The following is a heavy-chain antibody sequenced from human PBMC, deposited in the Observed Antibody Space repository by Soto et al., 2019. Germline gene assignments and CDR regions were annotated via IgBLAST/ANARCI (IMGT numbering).Heavy chain of an antibody. D-gene: IGHD2-2*02. Sequence: AESLTISCQVSGYTFTNYCISWVRLLSGERLEWMGRIDTSDSYVNYSPSLQGPVTISADKSINTAYLQLSSLRASDTAMYYCVRQYCTRTSCHTRAFDVWGQGTMVTVSS. CDR3: VRQYCTRTSCHTRAFDV. CDR1: GYTFTNYC. V-gene: IGHV5-10-1*01. J-gene: IGHJ3*01. CDR2: IDTSDSYV.